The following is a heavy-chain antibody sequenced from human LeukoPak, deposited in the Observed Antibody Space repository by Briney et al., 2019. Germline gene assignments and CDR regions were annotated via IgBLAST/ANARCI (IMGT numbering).Heavy chain of an antibody. CDR3: AREGAYYYYGMDV. V-gene: IGHV1-69*04. CDR1: GGTFSSYA. J-gene: IGHJ6*02. Sequence: SVKVSCKASGGTFSSYAISWVRQAPGQGLEWMGRIIPILGIANYAQKFQGRVTITADKSTSTAYMGLSSLRSEDTAVYYCAREGAYYYYGMDVWGQGTTVTVSS. CDR2: IIPILGIA.